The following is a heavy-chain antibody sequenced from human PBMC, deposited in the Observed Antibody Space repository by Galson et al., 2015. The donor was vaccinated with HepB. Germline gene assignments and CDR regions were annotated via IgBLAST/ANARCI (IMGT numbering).Heavy chain of an antibody. CDR3: AKKWGSERGVAGSLE. J-gene: IGHJ4*02. CDR1: GFTFNSYV. CDR2: ISAGGRFT. Sequence: SLRLSCAASGFTFNSYVLGWVRQAPGKGLEWVSSISAGGRFTYYADSVKGRVTISRDNSKNPAYLQMNSLRAEDTAVYYCAKKWGSERGVAGSLEWGQGTLVTVSS. V-gene: IGHV3-23*01. D-gene: IGHD6-19*01.